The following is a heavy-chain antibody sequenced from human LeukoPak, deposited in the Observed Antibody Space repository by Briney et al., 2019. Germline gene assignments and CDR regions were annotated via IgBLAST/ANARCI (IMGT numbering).Heavy chain of an antibody. CDR1: GFTFSSYS. CDR3: AREEGSYYDSSGYSPFDY. J-gene: IGHJ4*02. V-gene: IGHV3-21*01. CDR2: ISSSSSYI. D-gene: IGHD3-22*01. Sequence: NAGGSLRLSCAASGFTFSSYSMNWVRQAPGKGLEWVSSISSSSSYIYYADSVKGRFTISRDNAKNSLYLQMNSLRAEDTAVYYCAREEGSYYDSSGYSPFDYWGQGTLVTVSS.